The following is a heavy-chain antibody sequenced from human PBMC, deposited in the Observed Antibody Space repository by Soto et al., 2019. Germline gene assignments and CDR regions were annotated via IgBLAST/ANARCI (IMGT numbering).Heavy chain of an antibody. D-gene: IGHD3-9*01. CDR3: ARLFGYYDILTGYYTPNWFDP. CDR2: IYYSGST. V-gene: IGHV4-39*01. CDR1: GGSISSSSYY. J-gene: IGHJ5*02. Sequence: SETLSLTCTVSGGSISSSSYYWGWIRQPPGKGLEWIGSIYYSGSTNYNPSLKSRVTISVDTSKNQFSLKLSSVTAADTAVYYCARLFGYYDILTGYYTPNWFDPWGQGTQVTVSS.